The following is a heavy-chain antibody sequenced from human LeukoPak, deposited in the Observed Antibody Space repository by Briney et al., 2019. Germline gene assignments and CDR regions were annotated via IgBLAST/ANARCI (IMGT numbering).Heavy chain of an antibody. J-gene: IGHJ6*02. V-gene: IGHV4-34*01. Sequence: SETLSLTCAVYGGSFSGYYWSWIRQPPGKGLEWIGEINHSGSTNYNPSLKSRVTISVDTSKNQFSLKLSSVTAADTAVYYCARGTVGCSSTSRYWGYYYYGMDVWGQGTTVTVSS. CDR1: GGSFSGYY. CDR2: INHSGST. D-gene: IGHD2-2*01. CDR3: ARGTVGCSSTSRYWGYYYYGMDV.